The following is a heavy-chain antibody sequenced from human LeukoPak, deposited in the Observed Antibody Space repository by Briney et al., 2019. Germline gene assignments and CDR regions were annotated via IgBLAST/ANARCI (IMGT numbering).Heavy chain of an antibody. CDR3: AKEHPRVTYWYFDL. J-gene: IGHJ2*01. Sequence: PGGSLRLPCAASGFTFSSYGMHWVRQAPGKGLEWVAVISYDGSNKYYADSVKGRFTISRDNSKNTLYLQMNSLGAEDTAVYYCAKEHPRVTYWYFDLWGRGTLVTVSS. CDR1: GFTFSSYG. CDR2: ISYDGSNK. D-gene: IGHD4-17*01. V-gene: IGHV3-30*18.